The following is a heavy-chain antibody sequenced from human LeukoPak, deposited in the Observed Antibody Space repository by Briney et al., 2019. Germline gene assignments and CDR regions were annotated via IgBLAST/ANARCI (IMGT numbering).Heavy chain of an antibody. CDR1: GFTFRSFW. V-gene: IGHV3-7*01. J-gene: IGHJ4*02. Sequence: GGSLRLSCVVSGFTFRSFWMSWVRQAPGKGLEGVANIKEDGSQKNYAASVRGRVTVSRDNARNSLTLQINDLKAEDTAVYYCVRDGDKWNDFDYWGQGTLVTVSS. CDR3: VRDGDKWNDFDY. D-gene: IGHD1-1*01. CDR2: IKEDGSQK.